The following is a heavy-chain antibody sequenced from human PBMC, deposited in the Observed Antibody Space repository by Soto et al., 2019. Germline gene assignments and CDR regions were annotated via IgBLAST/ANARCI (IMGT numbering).Heavy chain of an antibody. J-gene: IGHJ4*02. CDR3: ARDTAMALPDA. Sequence: QVQLVQSGAEVKKPGASVKVSCKASGYTFTSYAISWVRQAPGQGLEWMGWISAYNGNTKYAQKLQGRVTLTTDTATSTAYMELRSLRSYDAAVYYCARDTAMALPDAWGQGTLVTVSS. V-gene: IGHV1-18*01. D-gene: IGHD5-18*01. CDR2: ISAYNGNT. CDR1: GYTFTSYA.